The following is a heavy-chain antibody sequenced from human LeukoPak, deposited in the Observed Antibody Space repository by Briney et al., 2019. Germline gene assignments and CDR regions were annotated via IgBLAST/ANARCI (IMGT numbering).Heavy chain of an antibody. CDR1: GGSFSGYY. CDR2: INHSGST. Sequence: SETLSLTCAVYGGSFSGYYWSWIRQPPGKGLEWIGEINHSGSTNYNPSLKSRVTISVDTSKNQFSLKLSSVTAADTAVYYCARLASSSWYYYYYYMDVWGKGTTVTISS. V-gene: IGHV4-34*01. D-gene: IGHD6-13*01. CDR3: ARLASSSWYYYYYYMDV. J-gene: IGHJ6*03.